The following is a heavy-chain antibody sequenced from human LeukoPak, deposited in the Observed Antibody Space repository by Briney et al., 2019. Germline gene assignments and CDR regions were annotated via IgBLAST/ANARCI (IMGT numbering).Heavy chain of an antibody. CDR3: ARRGGSSGWGAFDY. D-gene: IGHD6-19*01. Sequence: GGSLRLSCAASGFTFNSYAMKWVRQVPGKGLEWVSSISGSGGNTYYAVSGKGRFTISRDNSKNTLYLQMNSLRAEDTAIYYCARRGGSSGWGAFDYWGQGTLVTVSS. CDR1: GFTFNSYA. V-gene: IGHV3-23*01. J-gene: IGHJ4*02. CDR2: ISGSGGNT.